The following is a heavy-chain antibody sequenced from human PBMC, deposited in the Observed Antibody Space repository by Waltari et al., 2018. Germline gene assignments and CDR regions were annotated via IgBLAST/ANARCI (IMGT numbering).Heavy chain of an antibody. J-gene: IGHJ5*01. D-gene: IGHD1-1*01. V-gene: IGHV3-72*01. CDR2: TKNRGNSHIT. CDR1: GFTFTDHY. CDR3: ARDTATALDS. Sequence: EVQLVESGGGLVQPGGSLRLSCVGPGFTFTDHYMDWVRQAPGKGLEWVSRTKNRGNSHITDYAASVKGRFIGSRDDSKNSLYLQMNNLQTEDTAVYYCARDTATALDSWGQGTLVIVSS.